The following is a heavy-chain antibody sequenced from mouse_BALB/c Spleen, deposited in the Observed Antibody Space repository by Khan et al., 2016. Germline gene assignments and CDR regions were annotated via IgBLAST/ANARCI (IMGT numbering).Heavy chain of an antibody. CDR2: INQDSYTI. CDR3: ARAGYYGYLAY. V-gene: IGHV4-1*02. CDR1: GFDFSRYW. Sequence: EVKLLESGGGLVHPGGSLKLSCAASGFDFSRYWMSWVRQAPGKGLEWVGEINQDSYTINYTPSLKDKFIISRDNAKNTLYLQMSKVRSEDTALYYCARAGYYGYLAYWGQGTLVTVSA. J-gene: IGHJ3*01. D-gene: IGHD1-1*01.